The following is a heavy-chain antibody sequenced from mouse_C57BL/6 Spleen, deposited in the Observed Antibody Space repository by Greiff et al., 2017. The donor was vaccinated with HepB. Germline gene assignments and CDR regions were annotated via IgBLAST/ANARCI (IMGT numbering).Heavy chain of an antibody. CDR3: ARWGYDYGQAWFAY. J-gene: IGHJ3*01. CDR1: GYAFSSSW. Sequence: QVHVKQSGPELVKPGASVKISCKASGYAFSSSWMNWVKQRPGKGLGWIGRIYPGDGDTNYSGKFKGKATLTADKSSSTAYMQLSSLTSEDSAVYFCARWGYDYGQAWFAYWGQGTLVTVSA. V-gene: IGHV1-82*01. D-gene: IGHD2-4*01. CDR2: IYPGDGDT.